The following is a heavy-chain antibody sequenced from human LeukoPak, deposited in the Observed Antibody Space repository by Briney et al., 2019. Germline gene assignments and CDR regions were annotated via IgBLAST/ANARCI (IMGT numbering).Heavy chain of an antibody. V-gene: IGHV3-7*03. Sequence: GGSLRLSCAASGFTFSNAWMNWVRQAPGKGLEWVALINPDGNERYYVDSVKSRFTISRDNARNSLYLQMDSLRDDDTAMYFCTRDLAAVPGPRMDVWGQGTTVTVSS. CDR1: GFTFSNAW. D-gene: IGHD6-19*01. J-gene: IGHJ6*02. CDR3: TRDLAAVPGPRMDV. CDR2: INPDGNER.